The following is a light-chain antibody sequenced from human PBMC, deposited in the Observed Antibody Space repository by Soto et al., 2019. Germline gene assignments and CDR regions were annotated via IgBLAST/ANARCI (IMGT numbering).Light chain of an antibody. CDR1: NNDVGAYTY. V-gene: IGLV2-14*01. CDR2: EVS. J-gene: IGLJ3*02. CDR3: SSYRTGSRV. Sequence: QPVLTQPASVSGSPGQSITISCTGTNNDVGAYTYVSWYQQHPGKAPRLIIYEVSDRPSGVSDRFSGSKSGNTASLVISGLQAEDEADYYCSSYRTGSRVFGGGTKLTVL.